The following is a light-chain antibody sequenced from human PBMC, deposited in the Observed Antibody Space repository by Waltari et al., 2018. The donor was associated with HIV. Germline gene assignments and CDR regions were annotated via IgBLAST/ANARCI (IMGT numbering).Light chain of an antibody. CDR3: NSYAGSSKSYV. J-gene: IGLJ1*01. Sequence: SALTQPPSASGSPGQSVTISCTGTTRDIGGYNYVSWYQQHPGEAPRLIIYDVTKRPSGVPDRFSGSKSGNTASLTVSGLQAEDEAEYYCNSYAGSSKSYVFGTGTKVTVL. CDR2: DVT. V-gene: IGLV2-8*01. CDR1: TRDIGGYNY.